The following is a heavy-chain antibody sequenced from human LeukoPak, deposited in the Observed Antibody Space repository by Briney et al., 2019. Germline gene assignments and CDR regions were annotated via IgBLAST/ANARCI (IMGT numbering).Heavy chain of an antibody. CDR2: IYTSGST. CDR1: GGSISSYY. CDR3: ARPVDRGKRQQLVLGY. Sequence: SETLSLTCTVSGGSISSYYWSWIRQPAGKGLEWIGRIYTSGSTNYNPSLKSRVTMSVDTSKNQFSLKLSSVTAADTAVYYCARPVDRGKRQQLVLGYWGQGTLVTVSS. J-gene: IGHJ4*02. D-gene: IGHD6-13*01. V-gene: IGHV4-4*07.